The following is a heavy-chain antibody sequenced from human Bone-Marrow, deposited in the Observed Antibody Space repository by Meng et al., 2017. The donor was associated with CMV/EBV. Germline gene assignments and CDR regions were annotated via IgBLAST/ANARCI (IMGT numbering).Heavy chain of an antibody. V-gene: IGHV1-46*01. D-gene: IGHD2-15*01. Sequence: KVSCKVSGYTLTELSMHWVRQAPGQGLQWMGIINPSSGSTTYAQRFQGRVTMTRDTSTTTVFMELSSLRSEDTAVYYCARESGAFIYWGQGTLVTVSS. CDR1: GYTLTELS. CDR2: INPSSGST. CDR3: ARESGAFIY. J-gene: IGHJ4*02.